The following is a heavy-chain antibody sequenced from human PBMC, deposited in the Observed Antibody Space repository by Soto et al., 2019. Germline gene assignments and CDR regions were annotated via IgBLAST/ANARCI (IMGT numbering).Heavy chain of an antibody. CDR3: ARGGARLTGVEYYYYYYMDV. D-gene: IGHD1-1*01. CDR2: INSDGSST. Sequence: GGSLRLSCGASGFTFSSYWMHWVRQAPGKGLVWVSRINSDGSSTSYADSVKGRFTISRDNAKNTLYLQMNSLGAEDTAVYYCARGGARLTGVEYYYYYYMDVWGKGTTVTVSS. CDR1: GFTFSSYW. J-gene: IGHJ6*03. V-gene: IGHV3-74*01.